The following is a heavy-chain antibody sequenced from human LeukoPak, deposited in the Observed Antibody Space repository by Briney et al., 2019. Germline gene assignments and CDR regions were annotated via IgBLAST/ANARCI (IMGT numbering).Heavy chain of an antibody. V-gene: IGHV3-23*01. J-gene: IGHJ4*02. Sequence: GGSLRLSCAASGFTFSSYAMSWVRQAPGKGLEWVSAISGSGGSTYYADSVKGRFTISRDDSKNTLYLQMNSLRAEDTAVYYCAKDRGGDWGPQDYWGQGTLVTVSS. CDR1: GFTFSSYA. CDR3: AKDRGGDWGPQDY. D-gene: IGHD2-21*01. CDR2: ISGSGGST.